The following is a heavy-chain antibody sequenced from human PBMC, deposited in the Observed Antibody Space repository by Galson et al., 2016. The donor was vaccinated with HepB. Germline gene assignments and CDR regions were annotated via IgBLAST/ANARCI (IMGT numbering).Heavy chain of an antibody. D-gene: IGHD1-1*01. CDR2: SSRDSSII. V-gene: IGHV3-48*01. CDR3: VRDNDWAFDY. CDR1: GFTFSNYA. J-gene: IGHJ4*02. Sequence: SLRLSCAASGFTFSNYAMNWVRQAPGKGLEWVSHSSRDSSIIDYADSVKGRFTVSRDNGKNSLFLQMNSLRAEDTAVYYCVRDNDWAFDYWGQGILVTV.